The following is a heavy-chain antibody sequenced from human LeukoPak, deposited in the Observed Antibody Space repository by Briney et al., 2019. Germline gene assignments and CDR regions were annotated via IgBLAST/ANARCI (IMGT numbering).Heavy chain of an antibody. Sequence: GGSLRLSCAASGFTFRSDGMHWVRQAPGKGLEWVTFIGYDGSEKYYADSLKGRFTISRDNSKNTLYLQMNSLRAEDTAVYHCAKDRATKWSFDYWGQGTLVTVSS. CDR2: IGYDGSEK. V-gene: IGHV3-30*02. CDR3: AKDRATKWSFDY. J-gene: IGHJ4*02. D-gene: IGHD2-15*01. CDR1: GFTFRSDG.